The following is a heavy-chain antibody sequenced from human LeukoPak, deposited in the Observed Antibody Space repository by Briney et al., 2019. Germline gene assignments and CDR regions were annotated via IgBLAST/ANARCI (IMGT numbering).Heavy chain of an antibody. CDR2: FYSGGDR. J-gene: IGHJ5*02. CDR1: GFTVSTNY. Sequence: PGGSLRLSCAASGFTVSTNYMSWVRQAPGKGLEWVSVFYSGGDRYYADSVKGRFTISRDNSKNTLYLQMNSLRAEDTAVYYCAKDYLPPHPWGQGTLVTVSS. V-gene: IGHV3-53*01. CDR3: AKDYLPPHP.